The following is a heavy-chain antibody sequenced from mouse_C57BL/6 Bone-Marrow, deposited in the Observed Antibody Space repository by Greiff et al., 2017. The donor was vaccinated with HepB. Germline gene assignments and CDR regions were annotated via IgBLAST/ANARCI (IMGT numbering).Heavy chain of an antibody. J-gene: IGHJ3*01. D-gene: IGHD1-1*01. CDR3: ARGSSGAY. CDR1: GFSLTSYG. V-gene: IGHV2-2*01. CDR2: IWSGGST. Sequence: QVQLQQSGPGLVQPSQSLSITCTVSGFSLTSYGVHWVRQSPGKGLEWLGVIWSGGSTDYNAAFISRLSISKDNSKSQVFFKMNSLQADDTAIYYCARGSSGAYWGQGTLVTVSA.